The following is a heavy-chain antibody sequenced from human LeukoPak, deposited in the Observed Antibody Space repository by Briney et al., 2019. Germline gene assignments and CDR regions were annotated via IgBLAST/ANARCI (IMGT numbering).Heavy chain of an antibody. Sequence: ASVKVSCKASGYTFTSYGISWVRQAPGQGLEWMGWISAYNGNTNYAQKLQGRVIMTTDTSTSTAYMELRSLRSDDTAVYYCARDTGYTAMVTFDPWGQGTLVTVSS. D-gene: IGHD5-18*01. CDR1: GYTFTSYG. CDR2: ISAYNGNT. V-gene: IGHV1-18*01. CDR3: ARDTGYTAMVTFDP. J-gene: IGHJ5*02.